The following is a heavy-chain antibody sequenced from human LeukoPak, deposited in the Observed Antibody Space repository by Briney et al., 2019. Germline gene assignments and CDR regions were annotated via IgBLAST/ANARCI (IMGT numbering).Heavy chain of an antibody. D-gene: IGHD3-16*01. Sequence: PSEALSLTCTVSGGSISGHYWTRVRKPPGEGLKWFGQIHYSGKADYNPSLRSRITISVDTSKNQMSLKVTSVTAAGTAVYYCARFGIDYDMDVWGQGTTVTVS. J-gene: IGHJ6*02. CDR1: GGSISGHY. V-gene: IGHV4-59*11. CDR3: ARFGIDYDMDV. CDR2: IHYSGKA.